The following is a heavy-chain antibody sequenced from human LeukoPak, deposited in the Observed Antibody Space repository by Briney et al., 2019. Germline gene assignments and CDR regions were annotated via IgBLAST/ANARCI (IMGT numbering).Heavy chain of an antibody. D-gene: IGHD1-7*01. CDR2: ISAYNGNT. CDR1: GYTSTSYG. CDR3: ARDAVRYNWNYDWFDP. Sequence: ASVKVSCKASGYTSTSYGISWVRQAPGQGLEWMGWISAYNGNTNYAQKLQGRVTMTTDTSTSTAYMELRSLRSDDTAVYYCARDAVRYNWNYDWFDPWGQGTLVTVSS. J-gene: IGHJ5*02. V-gene: IGHV1-18*01.